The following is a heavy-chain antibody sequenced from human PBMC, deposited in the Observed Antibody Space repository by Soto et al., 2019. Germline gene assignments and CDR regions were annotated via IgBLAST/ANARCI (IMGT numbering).Heavy chain of an antibody. CDR3: ARYPYYDMLPGGLDY. D-gene: IGHD3-9*01. CDR1: GFTFSSYS. V-gene: IGHV3-48*02. Sequence: EVQLVESGGGLVHPGGSLRLSCAASGFTFSSYSMNWVRQAPGKGLEWVSYISSSSSTIYYADSVKGRFTISRDNAKNLLYLQLNSRRDEDTAVYYCARYPYYDMLPGGLDYWGQGTLVTVSS. J-gene: IGHJ4*02. CDR2: ISSSSSTI.